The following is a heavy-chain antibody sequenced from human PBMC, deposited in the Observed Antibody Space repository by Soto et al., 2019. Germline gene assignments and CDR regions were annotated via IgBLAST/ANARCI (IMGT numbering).Heavy chain of an antibody. CDR1: GFTFSSYW. J-gene: IGHJ4*02. CDR2: IKQDGSEK. Sequence: QPGGSLRLSCAASGFTFSSYWMSWVRQAPGKGLEWVANIKQDGSEKYYVDSVKGRFTISRDNAKNSLYLQMNSLRAEDTAVYYCARDLSSSWDAGYFDYWGQGTLVTVSS. D-gene: IGHD6-13*01. CDR3: ARDLSSSWDAGYFDY. V-gene: IGHV3-7*01.